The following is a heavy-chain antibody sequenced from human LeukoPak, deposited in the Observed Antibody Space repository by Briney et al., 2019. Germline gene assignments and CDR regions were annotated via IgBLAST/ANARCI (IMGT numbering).Heavy chain of an antibody. D-gene: IGHD6-13*01. CDR1: GFTFDDYA. Sequence: PGGSLRLSCAASGFTFDDYAMHWVRQAPGKGLEWVSGISWNSGSIGYADSMKGRFTISRDNAKNSLYLQMNSLRAEDTALYYCAKDISPNPAAAGYWGQGTLVTVSS. J-gene: IGHJ4*02. V-gene: IGHV3-9*01. CDR3: AKDISPNPAAAGY. CDR2: ISWNSGSI.